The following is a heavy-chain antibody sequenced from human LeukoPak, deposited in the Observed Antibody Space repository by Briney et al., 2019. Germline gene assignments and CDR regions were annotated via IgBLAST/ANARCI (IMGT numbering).Heavy chain of an antibody. D-gene: IGHD3-3*01. CDR3: ARLEGVVTRGGFDY. CDR2: IYYSGST. V-gene: IGHV4-59*12. Sequence: PSETLSLTCTVSGGSISSYYWSWIRQPPGKGLEWIGDIYYSGSTYYNPSLKSRVTISVDTSKNQFSLKLSSVTAADTAVYYCARLEGVVTRGGFDYWGQGTLVTVSS. CDR1: GGSISSYY. J-gene: IGHJ4*02.